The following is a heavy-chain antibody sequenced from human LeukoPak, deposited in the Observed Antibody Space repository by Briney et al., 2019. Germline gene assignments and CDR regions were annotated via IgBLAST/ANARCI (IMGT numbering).Heavy chain of an antibody. CDR1: GGSISSGGYY. CDR2: IYYSGST. D-gene: IGHD3-3*01. Sequence: SQTLSLTCTVSGGSISSGGYYWSWIRQHPGKGLEWIGYIYYSGSTYCNPSLESRLTISVDTSKNQFSLKLSSVTAADTAVYYCAVGKTIFGVVSRFDPWGQGTLVTVSP. CDR3: AVGKTIFGVVSRFDP. V-gene: IGHV4-31*03. J-gene: IGHJ5*02.